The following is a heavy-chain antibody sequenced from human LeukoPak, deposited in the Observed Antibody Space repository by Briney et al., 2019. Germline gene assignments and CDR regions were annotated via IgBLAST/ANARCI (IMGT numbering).Heavy chain of an antibody. D-gene: IGHD3-22*01. CDR2: ISSSSSYI. J-gene: IGHJ4*02. CDR1: GFTFSSYS. CDR3: AREGYGYDSSGYYHYFDY. V-gene: IGHV3-21*01. Sequence: GGSLRLSCAASGFTFSSYSMNWVRQAPGKGLEWVSSISSSSSYIYYADSVKGRFTISRDNAKNSLYLQMNSLRAEDTAVYYCAREGYGYDSSGYYHYFDYWGQGTLVTVSS.